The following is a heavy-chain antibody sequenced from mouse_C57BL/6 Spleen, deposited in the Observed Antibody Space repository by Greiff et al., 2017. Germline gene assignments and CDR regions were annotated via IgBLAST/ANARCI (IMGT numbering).Heavy chain of an antibody. CDR1: GFTSSSYA. CDR2: ISSGGDYI. J-gene: IGHJ1*03. D-gene: IGHD4-1*01. V-gene: IGHV5-9-1*02. CDR3: TRGGKLGRYFDV. Sequence: EVKLMESGEGLVKPGGSLKLSCAASGFTSSSYAMSWVRQTPEKRLEWVAYISSGGDYIYYADTVKGRFTISRDNARNTLYLQMSSLKSEDTAMYYCTRGGKLGRYFDVWGTGTTVTVSS.